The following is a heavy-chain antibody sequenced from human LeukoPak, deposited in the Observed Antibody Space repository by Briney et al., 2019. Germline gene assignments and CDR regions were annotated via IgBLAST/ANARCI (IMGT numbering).Heavy chain of an antibody. Sequence: GASVKVSCKASGYTFTNYGISWVRQAPGQGLEWMGWISAYNGNTNYAQNLQGRVTITADESTSTAYMELSSLRSEDTAVYYCATYYYDSSGYYVSDYWGQGTLVTVSS. CDR1: GYTFTNYG. CDR3: ATYYYDSSGYYVSDY. CDR2: ISAYNGNT. J-gene: IGHJ4*02. D-gene: IGHD3-22*01. V-gene: IGHV1-18*01.